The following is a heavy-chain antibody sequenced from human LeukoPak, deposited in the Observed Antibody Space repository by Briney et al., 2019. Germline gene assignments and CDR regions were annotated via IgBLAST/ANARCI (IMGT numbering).Heavy chain of an antibody. CDR2: IYTSGST. V-gene: IGHV4-4*07. J-gene: IGHJ4*02. CDR1: GGSISSYY. CDR3: AREIGDYYDSSGYRTYYFDY. Sequence: SETLSLTCTVSGGSISSYYWSWIRQPAGKGLEWSGRIYTSGSTNYNPSLKSRVTMSVDTSKNQISLKLSSVTAADTAVNYCAREIGDYYDSSGYRTYYFDYWGQGTLVTVSS. D-gene: IGHD3-22*01.